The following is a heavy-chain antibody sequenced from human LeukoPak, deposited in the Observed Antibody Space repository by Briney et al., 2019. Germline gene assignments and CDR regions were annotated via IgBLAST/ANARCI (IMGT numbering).Heavy chain of an antibody. CDR1: GGSFSGYY. Sequence: SETLSLTCAVYGGSFSGYYWSWIRQPPGKGLEWIGEINHSGSTNYNPSLKSRVTISVDTSKNQFSLKLSSVTAADTAVYYCARGQDSYDSSGYIDYWGQGTLVTVSS. V-gene: IGHV4-34*01. D-gene: IGHD3-22*01. J-gene: IGHJ4*02. CDR3: ARGQDSYDSSGYIDY. CDR2: INHSGST.